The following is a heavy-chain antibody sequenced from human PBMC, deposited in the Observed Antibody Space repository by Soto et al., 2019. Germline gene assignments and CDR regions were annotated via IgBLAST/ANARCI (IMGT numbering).Heavy chain of an antibody. CDR1: GFMFTKHW. V-gene: IGHV3-7*01. J-gene: IGHJ5*02. CDR3: ARDRFLGATRIGWFDP. D-gene: IGHD1-26*01. Sequence: EVQLVESGGGAVQPGGSLRLSCVVSGFMFTKHWMGWVRQVPGKGLEWLANINEDGSEKYYVDSVKGRFTISRDNTKNSLYLQMNSLRAEDTSVYYCARDRFLGATRIGWFDPWGQGTLVTVSS. CDR2: INEDGSEK.